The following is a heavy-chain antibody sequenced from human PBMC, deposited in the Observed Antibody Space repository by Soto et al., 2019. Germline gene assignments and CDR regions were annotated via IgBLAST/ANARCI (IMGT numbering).Heavy chain of an antibody. Sequence: SETLSLTCAVSGGSISSGGYSWSWIRQPPGKGLEWIGYIYHSGSTYYNPSLKSRVTISVDKSKNQFSLNLSSVTAADTAVYYCAILMIRGVIYADWFDPWSQGTLVTVSS. J-gene: IGHJ5*02. D-gene: IGHD3-10*01. CDR1: GGSISSGGYS. CDR3: AILMIRGVIYADWFDP. CDR2: IYHSGST. V-gene: IGHV4-30-2*01.